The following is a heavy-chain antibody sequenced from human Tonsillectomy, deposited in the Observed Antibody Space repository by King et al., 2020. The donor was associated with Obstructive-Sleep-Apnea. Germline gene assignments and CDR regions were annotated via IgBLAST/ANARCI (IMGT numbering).Heavy chain of an antibody. CDR2: IYPGDSDT. J-gene: IGHJ4*02. Sequence: VQLVQSGAEVKKPGESLQISCQGSGYSFTTYWIGWVRQMPGKALEWMGIIYPGDSDTKYTPSFQGVVSISVDSSTSTAYLQWSSLEASDTAIYYCAGEVIYSYGKGHFDFWGQGTLVTVSS. V-gene: IGHV5-51*01. D-gene: IGHD5-18*01. CDR1: GYSFTTYW. CDR3: AGEVIYSYGKGHFDF.